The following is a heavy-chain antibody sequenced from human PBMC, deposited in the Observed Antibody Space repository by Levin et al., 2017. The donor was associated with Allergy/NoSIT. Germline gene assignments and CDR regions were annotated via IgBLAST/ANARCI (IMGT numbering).Heavy chain of an antibody. V-gene: IGHV3-48*01. D-gene: IGHD3-10*01. J-gene: IGHJ4*02. CDR1: GFTFSSYS. CDR2: ISSSSSTI. CDR3: ARLGATMVRGVIKDY. Sequence: GGSLRLSCAASGFTFSSYSMNWVRQAPGKGLEWVSYISSSSSTIYYADSVKGRFTISRDNAKNSLYLQMNSLRAEDTAVYYCARLGATMVRGVIKDYWGQGTLVTVSS.